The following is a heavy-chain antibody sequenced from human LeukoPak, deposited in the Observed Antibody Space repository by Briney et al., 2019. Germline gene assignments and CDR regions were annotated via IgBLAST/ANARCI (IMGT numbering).Heavy chain of an antibody. CDR3: ARDGSSSWSAPDY. CDR2: IWYDGSNK. Sequence: GGSLRLSCAASGFTFSSYAMHWVRQAPGKGLEWVAVIWYDGSNKYYADSVKGRFTISRDNSKNTLYLQMNSLRAEDTAVYYCARDGSSSWSAPDYRGQGTLVTVSS. J-gene: IGHJ4*02. D-gene: IGHD6-13*01. V-gene: IGHV3-33*01. CDR1: GFTFSSYA.